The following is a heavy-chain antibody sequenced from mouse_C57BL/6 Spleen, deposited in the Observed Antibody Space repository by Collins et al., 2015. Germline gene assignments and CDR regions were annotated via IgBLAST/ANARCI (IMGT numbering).Heavy chain of an antibody. J-gene: IGHJ2*01. V-gene: IGHV1-76*01. CDR2: IYPGSGNT. CDR3: ARRGSNYAYYFDY. D-gene: IGHD2-5*01. CDR1: GYTFTDYY. Sequence: QVQLKQSGAELVRPGASVKLSCKASGYTFTDYYINWVKQRPGQGLEWIARIYPGSGNTYYNEKFKGKATLTAEKSSSTAYMQLSSLTSEDSAVYFCARRGSNYAYYFDYWGQGTTLTVSS.